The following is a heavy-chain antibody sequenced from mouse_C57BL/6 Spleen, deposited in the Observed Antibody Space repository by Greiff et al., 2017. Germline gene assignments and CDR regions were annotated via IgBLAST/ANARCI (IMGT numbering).Heavy chain of an antibody. J-gene: IGHJ4*01. CDR1: GFSFNTYA. Sequence: DVQLVESGGGLVQPKGSLKLSCAASGFSFNTYAMNWVRQAPGKGLEWVARIRSKSNNYATYYADSVKDRFTISRDDSESMLYLQMNNLKTEDTAMYYCVRRTGNYAMDYWGQGTSVTVSS. D-gene: IGHD4-1*01. V-gene: IGHV10-1*01. CDR3: VRRTGNYAMDY. CDR2: IRSKSNNYAT.